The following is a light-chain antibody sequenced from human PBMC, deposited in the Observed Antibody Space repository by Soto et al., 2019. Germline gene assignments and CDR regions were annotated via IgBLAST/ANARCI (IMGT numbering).Light chain of an antibody. J-gene: IGKJ4*01. CDR2: GAS. Sequence: DIQMTQSPSSLSASIGETVTITCRASQDISGRLNWYQQTRGRVPKLLIYGASNLESGVSSRFSGSGSGSDFTLIISGLQPEDFASYYCHQCYSPPLCFGGGTRVEF. CDR1: QDISGR. V-gene: IGKV1-39*01. CDR3: HQCYSPPLC.